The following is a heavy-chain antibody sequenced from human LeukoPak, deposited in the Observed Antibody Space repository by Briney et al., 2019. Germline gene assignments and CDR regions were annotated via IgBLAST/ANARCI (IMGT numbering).Heavy chain of an antibody. D-gene: IGHD3-16*02. CDR1: GYTFTSYY. J-gene: IGHJ5*02. CDR3: ARGGGFLGELSFDWFDP. V-gene: IGHV1-46*01. Sequence: ASVKVSCKASGYTFTSYYMHWVRQAPGQGLEWMGIINPSGGSTSYAQKFQGRVTMTRDTSTSTVHMELSSLRSEDTAVYYCARGGGFLGELSFDWFDPWGQGTLVTVSS. CDR2: INPSGGST.